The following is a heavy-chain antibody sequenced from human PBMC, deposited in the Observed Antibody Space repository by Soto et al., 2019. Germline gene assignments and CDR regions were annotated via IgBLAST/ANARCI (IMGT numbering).Heavy chain of an antibody. Sequence: QVQLQQWGAGLLKPSETLSLTCAVYGGSVSGYYWSWIRQPTGKGLEWIGEINHSGRTIYNPSLKSRVTISVYTSKNLFSLRLSSVTAADTAGDYCATPDHLGVDHWGQGTLVTVSS. CDR3: ATPDHLGVDH. CDR1: GGSVSGYY. CDR2: INHSGRT. D-gene: IGHD3-3*01. J-gene: IGHJ4*02. V-gene: IGHV4-34*01.